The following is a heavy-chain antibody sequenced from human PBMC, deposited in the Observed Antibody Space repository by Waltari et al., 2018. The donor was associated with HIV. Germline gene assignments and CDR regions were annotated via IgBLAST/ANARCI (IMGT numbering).Heavy chain of an antibody. CDR2: INQDGSEK. V-gene: IGHV3-7*01. CDR1: GFTFSSFW. CDR3: ARDVVPAGIFCDY. J-gene: IGHJ4*02. Sequence: EVQLVESGGGLVQPGGSLRLSCAASGFTFSSFWMNWVRQAPGKGLEWVASINQDGSEKYYVDSVRGRFTISRDNALNSLYLQTNSLRAEDTGVYYCARDVVPAGIFCDYWGQGTLVTVSS. D-gene: IGHD6-13*01.